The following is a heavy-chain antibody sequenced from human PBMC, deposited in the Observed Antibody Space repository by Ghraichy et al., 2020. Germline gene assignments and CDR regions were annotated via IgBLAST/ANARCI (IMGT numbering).Heavy chain of an antibody. CDR3: AKAKQLYYFDS. D-gene: IGHD5-24*01. Sequence: GGSLRLSCAASGFTFSIYAVSWVRQAPGRGLEWVASISGDGGHTYYADSVKGRFTISRDNLKNTLFLQMNSLRAEDTAVFYCAKAKQLYYFDSWGQGALVIVSS. CDR2: ISGDGGHT. J-gene: IGHJ4*02. V-gene: IGHV3-23*01. CDR1: GFTFSIYA.